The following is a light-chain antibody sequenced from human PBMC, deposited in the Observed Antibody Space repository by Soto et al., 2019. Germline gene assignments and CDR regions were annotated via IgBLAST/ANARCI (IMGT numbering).Light chain of an antibody. Sequence: EVVLTQSPGTLSLSPGDRATLSCRASRSVSDNYLSWYQQKPGRAPRLLIFGASIRATGIPDRFIGSASGKDFTLTLTRLEPDEFEGNYCQQYEASSPLTFGGGTRVDMK. CDR1: RSVSDNY. CDR3: QQYEASSPLT. CDR2: GAS. J-gene: IGKJ4*01. V-gene: IGKV3-20*01.